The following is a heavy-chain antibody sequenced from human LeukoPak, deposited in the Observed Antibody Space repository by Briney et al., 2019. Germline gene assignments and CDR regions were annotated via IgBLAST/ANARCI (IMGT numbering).Heavy chain of an antibody. V-gene: IGHV1-2*02. CDR1: GYTFTGYY. D-gene: IGHD4-17*01. Sequence: GASVKVSCKASGYTFTGYYMHWVRQAPGQGLEWMGWINPNSGGTNYAQKFQGRVTMTRDTSISTAYMELSRLRSDDTAVYYCARDGSRTVTTYAFDIWGQGTMVTVSS. J-gene: IGHJ3*02. CDR3: ARDGSRTVTTYAFDI. CDR2: INPNSGGT.